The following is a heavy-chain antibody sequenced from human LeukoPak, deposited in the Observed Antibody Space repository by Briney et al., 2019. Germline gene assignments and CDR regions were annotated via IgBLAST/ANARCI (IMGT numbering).Heavy chain of an antibody. J-gene: IGHJ4*02. CDR3: ARAHYQYDSSGYYFDY. D-gene: IGHD3-22*01. CDR2: IYYSGST. CDR1: GGSISSYY. Sequence: PSETLSLTCTVSGGSISSYYWSWIRQPPAKGLEWIGYIYYSGSTNYNPSLKSRVTISVDTSKNQFSLKLSSVTAADTAVYYCARAHYQYDSSGYYFDYWGQGTLVTVSS. V-gene: IGHV4-59*01.